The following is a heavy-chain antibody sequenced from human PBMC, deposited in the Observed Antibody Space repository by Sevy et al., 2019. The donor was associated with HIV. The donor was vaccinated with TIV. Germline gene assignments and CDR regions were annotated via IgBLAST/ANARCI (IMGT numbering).Heavy chain of an antibody. J-gene: IGHJ4*02. CDR1: GFTFSSYA. V-gene: IGHV3-30-3*01. CDR3: ARENYGNNYFDY. Sequence: GGSLRLSCAASGFTFSSYAMHWVRQAPGKGVEWVAVMAYDGSNEYYADSVKGRFSISRDNSKSTLFLQMNSLRTEDAAVYYCARENYGNNYFDYWGQGTLVTVSS. CDR2: MAYDGSNE. D-gene: IGHD3-10*01.